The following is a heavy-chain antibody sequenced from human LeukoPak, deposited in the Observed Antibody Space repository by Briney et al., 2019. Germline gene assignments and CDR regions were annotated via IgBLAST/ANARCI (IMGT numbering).Heavy chain of an antibody. CDR2: ITHSGRT. D-gene: IGHD4-17*01. V-gene: IGHV4-34*01. CDR3: APIFGDSSDFAS. CDR1: GGSFSVWY. J-gene: IGHJ4*01. Sequence: SETLSLTCAIYGGSFSVWYWSWVRQSPGKGLEWIAEITHSGRTHYNPSLKSRVTISADTSKNQFSLRLTSVTAAETAVYYCAPIFGDSSDFASWGQGNLVTVSS.